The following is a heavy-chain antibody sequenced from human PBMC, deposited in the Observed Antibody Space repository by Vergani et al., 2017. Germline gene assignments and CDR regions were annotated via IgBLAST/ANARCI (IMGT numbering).Heavy chain of an antibody. CDR2: INNDGHT. Sequence: QVQLQQWGAGVVKPSGTLSLTCAVFGESFSSFYWSWIRQPPGKGLEWIGEINNDGHTNYNPSLESRVTVSRDIAKNQFSLNLMSVTAADTAMYYCAVRQRVNLVGGGIVTKRTFDYWSQGSLVTVSS. V-gene: IGHV4-34*02. CDR1: GESFSSFY. CDR3: AVRQRVNLVGGGIVTKRTFDY. J-gene: IGHJ4*02. D-gene: IGHD3-10*01.